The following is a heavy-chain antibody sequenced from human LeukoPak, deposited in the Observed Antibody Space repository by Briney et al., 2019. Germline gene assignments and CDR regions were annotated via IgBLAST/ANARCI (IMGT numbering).Heavy chain of an antibody. Sequence: GRSLRLSCAPSGFTFSSYGMHWVRQAPGKGLEWVAVICYDGSNKYYADSVKGRFTISRDNSKNTLYLQMNSLRTEDTAVYYCARVGIAAAVTGYYYYMDVGAKGPRSPSP. CDR3: ARVGIAAAVTGYYYYMDV. D-gene: IGHD6-13*01. V-gene: IGHV3-33*01. CDR1: GFTFSSYG. J-gene: IGHJ6*03. CDR2: ICYDGSNK.